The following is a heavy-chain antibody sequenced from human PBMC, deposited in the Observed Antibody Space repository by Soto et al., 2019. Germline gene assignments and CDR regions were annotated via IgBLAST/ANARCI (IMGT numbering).Heavy chain of an antibody. CDR2: IYNSGST. D-gene: IGHD5-18*01. Sequence: KTSETLSLTCTVSGGSISSGDYYWSWIRQPPGKGLEWIGYIYNSGSTYYNPSLKSRVTISIDTSKNQFSLKLSSVTASDTAVYYCAGSGYSYGYFDYWGQGTLVTVSS. J-gene: IGHJ4*02. CDR1: GGSISSGDYY. V-gene: IGHV4-30-4*01. CDR3: AGSGYSYGYFDY.